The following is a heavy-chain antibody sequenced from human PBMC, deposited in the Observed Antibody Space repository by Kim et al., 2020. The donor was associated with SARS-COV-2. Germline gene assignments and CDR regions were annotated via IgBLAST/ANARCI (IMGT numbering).Heavy chain of an antibody. CDR1: GYTFTGYY. CDR2: INPNSGGT. CDR3: ASYYDILTGFSGGVVY. D-gene: IGHD3-9*01. Sequence: ASVKVSCKASGYTFTGYYMHWVRQAPGQGLEWMGWINPNSGGTNYAQKFQGRVTMTRDTSISTAYMELSRLRSDDTAVYYCASYYDILTGFSGGVVYWGQGTLVTVSS. J-gene: IGHJ4*02. V-gene: IGHV1-2*02.